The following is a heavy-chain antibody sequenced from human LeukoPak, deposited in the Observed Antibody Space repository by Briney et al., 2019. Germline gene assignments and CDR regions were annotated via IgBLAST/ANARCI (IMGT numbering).Heavy chain of an antibody. CDR2: ISRDSGII. CDR1: GFTISRDS. D-gene: IGHD6-19*01. J-gene: IGHJ4*02. V-gene: IGHV3-48*01. Sequence: GGSLRPSCAASGFTISRDSMNWVRQAPGKGLEWISYISRDSGIIYYADSVRGRFTISRDNAKNSLYLQMNSLRAEDTAVYYCASSGWYYFDYWGQGTLVIVSS. CDR3: ASSGWYYFDY.